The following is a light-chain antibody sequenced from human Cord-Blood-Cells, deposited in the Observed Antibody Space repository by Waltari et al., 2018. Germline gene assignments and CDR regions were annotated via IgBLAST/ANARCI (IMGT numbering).Light chain of an antibody. J-gene: IGKJ4*01. CDR1: QSVSSSY. Sequence: VSTHSPGTLSLSLGNRATLPCRAIQSVSSSYLSRYQQKPGQAPRLLIYGASSRATGIPDRFSGSGSGTDFTLTISRLEPEDFAVYYCQQYGSSLPLTSGGGTKVEIK. V-gene: IGKV3-20*01. CDR2: GAS. CDR3: QQYGSSLPLT.